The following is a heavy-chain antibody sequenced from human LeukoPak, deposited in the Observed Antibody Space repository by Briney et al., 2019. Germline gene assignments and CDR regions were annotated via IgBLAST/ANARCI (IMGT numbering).Heavy chain of an antibody. CDR1: GGAFSSYL. Sequence: ASVKVSCKASGGAFSSYLISWVRQAPGQGLEWMGRISPILDLAEYAQKLQGRVTITADKSTSTAYMELSSLRSEDTAVYYCARSLPSRQPHFGLDVWGHGTSVTVS. D-gene: IGHD1-14*01. CDR3: ARSLPSRQPHFGLDV. CDR2: ISPILDLA. V-gene: IGHV1-69*02. J-gene: IGHJ6*02.